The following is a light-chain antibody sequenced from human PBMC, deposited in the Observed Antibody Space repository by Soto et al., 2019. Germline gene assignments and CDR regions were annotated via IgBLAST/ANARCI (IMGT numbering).Light chain of an antibody. V-gene: IGKV3-11*01. CDR2: AAS. J-gene: IGKJ4*01. CDR3: QQCSNWPLT. CDR1: QSVSNS. Sequence: DILLTQSPGSLSLSPGERATLSCRAGQSVSNSLAWYQQKPGQAPRLLIYAASNRPPGIPARFSGSGSGTDFTLTISSLEPEDFAVYYCQQCSNWPLTFGGGTKVDIK.